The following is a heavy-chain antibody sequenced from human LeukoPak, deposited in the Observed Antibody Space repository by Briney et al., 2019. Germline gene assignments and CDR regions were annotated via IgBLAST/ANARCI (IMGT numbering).Heavy chain of an antibody. D-gene: IGHD5-12*01. CDR2: IYYSGST. CDR3: ARGGGYEGYYYYYGMDV. Sequence: GSLRLSCAASGFTFSNYWMSWVRQPPGKGLEWIGYIYYSGSTNYNPSLKSRVTISVDTSKNQFSLKLSSVTAADTAVYYCARGGGYEGYYYYYGMDVWGQGTTVTVSS. CDR1: GFTFSNYW. V-gene: IGHV4-59*01. J-gene: IGHJ6*02.